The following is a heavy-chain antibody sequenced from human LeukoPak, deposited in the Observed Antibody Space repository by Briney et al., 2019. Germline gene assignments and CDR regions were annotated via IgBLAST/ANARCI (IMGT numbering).Heavy chain of an antibody. V-gene: IGHV4-59*01. CDR2: TYSCGST. CDR3: ARDPGPYCSGGTCYVDY. D-gene: IGHD2-15*01. CDR1: GGSISRYY. J-gene: IGHJ4*02. Sequence: SETLSLTCTVSGGSISRYYWSWIRHLPGKGMEWNGYTYSCGSTNYNPSLKSRVTISVDTSKNQLPLELTSVTAADTGVYYCARDPGPYCSGGTCYVDYWGQGTLVTVSS.